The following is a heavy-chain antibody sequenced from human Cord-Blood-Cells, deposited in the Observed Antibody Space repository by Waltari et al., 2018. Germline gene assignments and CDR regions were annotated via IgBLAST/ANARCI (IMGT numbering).Heavy chain of an antibody. CDR2: INHSGST. J-gene: IGHJ3*02. Sequence: QVQLQQWGAGLLKPSETLSLTCAVYGRSFSGYYWSWIRQPPGKGLEWIGEINHSGSTNYNPSLKSRVTISVDTSKNQFSLKLSSVTAADTAVYYCARGGGAARDDAFDIWGQGTMVTVSS. V-gene: IGHV4-34*01. CDR3: ARGGGAARDDAFDI. CDR1: GRSFSGYY. D-gene: IGHD6-6*01.